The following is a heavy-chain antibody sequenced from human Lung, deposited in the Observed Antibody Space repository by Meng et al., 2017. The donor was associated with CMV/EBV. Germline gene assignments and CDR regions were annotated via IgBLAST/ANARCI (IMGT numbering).Heavy chain of an antibody. V-gene: IGHV6-1*01. CDR2: TYYRSKWYN. CDR1: GDSVSSNRAA. D-gene: IGHD6-19*01. CDR3: ARSGSSGWIDY. J-gene: IGHJ4*02. Sequence: QAPLSRPGSGLGNPSPTPSLTLPFSGDSVSSNRAAWNWIRHSRSRGIEWMGRTYYRSKWYNGDAVSVKSRITINPDTSKNQFSLQLNSVTPEATAMYYCARSGSSGWIDYWGQGTLVTVSS.